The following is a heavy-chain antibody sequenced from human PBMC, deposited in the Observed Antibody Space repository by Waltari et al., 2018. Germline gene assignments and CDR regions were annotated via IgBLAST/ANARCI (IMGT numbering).Heavy chain of an antibody. CDR1: GFLFSDYY. Sequence: EGQLVASGGGLVQPGGSLRLSWVASGFLFSDYYMDWVRPAPGKGLEWVIRTKNKANSHITDYAASVKGRFIGSRDDSKNSLYLQMNNLKTEDTAVYYCARDTAAALDSWGQGTLVTVSS. CDR2: TKNKANSHIT. D-gene: IGHD2-2*01. V-gene: IGHV3-72*01. J-gene: IGHJ4*02. CDR3: ARDTAAALDS.